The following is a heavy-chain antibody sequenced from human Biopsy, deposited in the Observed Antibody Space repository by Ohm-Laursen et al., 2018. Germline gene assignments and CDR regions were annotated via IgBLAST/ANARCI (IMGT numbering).Heavy chain of an antibody. Sequence: SQTLSLTCAVSGGSFSGYYWSWIRQPPGQGLEWIGEINHRASTNYNPSLKSRVPISVDTSKNQFPLKLRSVTAADTAVYYCARAVDYYDPYYYYGLDVWGQGTTVTVSS. CDR1: GGSFSGYY. V-gene: IGHV4-34*01. J-gene: IGHJ6*02. CDR2: INHRAST. CDR3: ARAVDYYDPYYYYGLDV. D-gene: IGHD3-16*01.